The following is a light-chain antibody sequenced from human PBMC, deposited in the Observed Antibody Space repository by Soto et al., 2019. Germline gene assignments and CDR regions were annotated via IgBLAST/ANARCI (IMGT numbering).Light chain of an antibody. Sequence: QSVLTQPPSASGSPGQSVTISCTGTSRDVGGYNYVSWYQQHPGKAPKVMMYEISKRPSGVPDRFSGSKSGNTASLTVSGLQAEDEAEYYCSSYAGDNSWVFGGGTQLTVL. CDR1: SRDVGGYNY. CDR3: SSYAGDNSWV. CDR2: EIS. J-gene: IGLJ3*02. V-gene: IGLV2-8*01.